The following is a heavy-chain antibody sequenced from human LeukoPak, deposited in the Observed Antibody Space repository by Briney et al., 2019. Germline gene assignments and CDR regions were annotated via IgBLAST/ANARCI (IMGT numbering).Heavy chain of an antibody. D-gene: IGHD3-10*01. Sequence: EGSLRLSCAASGFTFSSYSMNWVRQAPGKGLEWVSSISSSSSYIYYADSVKGRFTISRDNAKNSLYLQMNSLRAEDTAVYYCARDSGSGSWPTYYFDYWGQGTLVTVSS. CDR1: GFTFSSYS. J-gene: IGHJ4*02. CDR3: ARDSGSGSWPTYYFDY. V-gene: IGHV3-21*01. CDR2: ISSSSSYI.